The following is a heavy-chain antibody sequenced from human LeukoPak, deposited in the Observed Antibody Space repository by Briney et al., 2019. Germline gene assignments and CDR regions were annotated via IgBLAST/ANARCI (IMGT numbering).Heavy chain of an antibody. CDR1: SGSFSNYY. CDR3: ARGRQRPKYYDFWSGPRVGAFDI. D-gene: IGHD3-3*01. J-gene: IGHJ3*02. V-gene: IGHV4-34*01. CDR2: INQSGST. Sequence: SETLSLTCAVYSGSFSNYYWSWIRQPPGKGLEWVGEINQSGSTNYNTSPKSRVTISVDTSKNHFSLKLSSVTAADTAVYYCARGRQRPKYYDFWSGPRVGAFDIWGQGTMVTVSS.